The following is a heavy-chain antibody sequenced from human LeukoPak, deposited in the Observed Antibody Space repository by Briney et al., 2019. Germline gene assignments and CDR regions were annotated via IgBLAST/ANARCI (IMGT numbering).Heavy chain of an antibody. CDR3: ARDIGKAAAGTLDY. D-gene: IGHD6-13*01. J-gene: IGHJ4*02. V-gene: IGHV3-30*03. CDR2: ISYDGSNK. Sequence: GGSLRLSCAASGFTFSSYSMNWVRQAPGKGLEWVAVISYDGSNKYYADSVKGRFTISRDNSKNTLYLQMNSLRAEDTAVYYCARDIGKAAAGTLDYWGQGTLVTVSS. CDR1: GFTFSSYS.